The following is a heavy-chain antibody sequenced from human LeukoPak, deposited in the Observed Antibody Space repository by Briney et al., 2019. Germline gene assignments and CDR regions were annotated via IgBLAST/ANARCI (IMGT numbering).Heavy chain of an antibody. CDR1: GGSISSGDYY. V-gene: IGHV4-30-4*08. CDR3: ARVPRTCTNGVCSI. CDR2: IYYSGST. Sequence: SQTLSLTCTVSGGSISSGDYYWSWIRQPPGKGLEWIGYIYYSGSTYYNPSLKSRVTISVDTSKNQFSLKLSSVTAADTAVYYCARVPRTCTNGVCSIWGQGTMVTVSS. D-gene: IGHD2-8*01. J-gene: IGHJ3*02.